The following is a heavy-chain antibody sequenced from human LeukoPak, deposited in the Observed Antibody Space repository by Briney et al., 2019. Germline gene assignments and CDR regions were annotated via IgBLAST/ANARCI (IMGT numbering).Heavy chain of an antibody. J-gene: IGHJ4*02. CDR2: IYSGGST. D-gene: IGHD3-10*01. CDR3: ARALATGRYRLFYGSGRNFDY. Sequence: PGGSLRLSCAASGFTVSSNYMSWVRQAPGKGLEWVSVIYSGGSTYYADSVKGRFTISRDNSKNTLYLQMNSLRAEDTAVYYCARALATGRYRLFYGSGRNFDYWGQGTLVTVSS. CDR1: GFTVSSNY. V-gene: IGHV3-53*01.